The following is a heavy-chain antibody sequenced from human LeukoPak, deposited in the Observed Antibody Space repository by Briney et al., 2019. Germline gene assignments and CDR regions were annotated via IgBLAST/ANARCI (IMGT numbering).Heavy chain of an antibody. V-gene: IGHV3-30*02. CDR2: IRYDGSNK. Sequence: GGSLRLSSAASGFTFSSYGMHWVRQAPGKGLEWVAFIRYDGSNKYYADSVRGRFTMSRENSKNTLYLQMNSLGAEDTAVYYCASSIVGFDIWGQGTMVTVSS. CDR1: GFTFSSYG. D-gene: IGHD1-26*01. CDR3: ASSIVGFDI. J-gene: IGHJ3*02.